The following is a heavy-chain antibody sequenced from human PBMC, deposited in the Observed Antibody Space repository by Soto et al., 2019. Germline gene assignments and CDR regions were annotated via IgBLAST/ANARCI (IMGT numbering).Heavy chain of an antibody. Sequence: SETLSLTCTVSGGSISSGGYYWSWIRQHPGKGLEWIGYIYYSGSTYYNPSLKSRVTISVDTSKNQFSLKLSSVTAADTAVYYCASSVPTGYSPRWFDPWGQGTLVTVSS. V-gene: IGHV4-31*03. J-gene: IGHJ5*02. CDR3: ASSVPTGYSPRWFDP. D-gene: IGHD6-13*01. CDR1: GGSISSGGYY. CDR2: IYYSGST.